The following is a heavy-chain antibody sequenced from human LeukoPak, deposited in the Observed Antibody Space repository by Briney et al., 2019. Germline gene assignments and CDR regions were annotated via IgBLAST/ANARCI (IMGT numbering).Heavy chain of an antibody. CDR3: ATAAGADFFDY. CDR1: GFSFRSYA. Sequence: PGGSLRLSCAASGFSFRSYAMSWVRQAPGMGLEWVSAISGSGGTTDYADSVKGRFTISRDNSKNTLYLQMNSLRAEDTAVYYCATAAGADFFDYWGQGTLVTVSP. CDR2: ISGSGGTT. V-gene: IGHV3-23*01. J-gene: IGHJ4*02. D-gene: IGHD3-3*01.